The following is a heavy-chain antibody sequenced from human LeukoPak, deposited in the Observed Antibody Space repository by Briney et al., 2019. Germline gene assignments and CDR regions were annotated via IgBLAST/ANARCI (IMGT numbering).Heavy chain of an antibody. J-gene: IGHJ4*02. Sequence: GASVKVSCKASGGTFSSYAISWVRQAPGQGLEWMGRIIPIFGIANYAQKFQGGVTITADKSTSTAYMELSSLRSEDTAVYYCARVRDPYYDSSGYLVYWGQGTLVTVSS. CDR2: IIPIFGIA. D-gene: IGHD3-22*01. CDR3: ARVRDPYYDSSGYLVY. V-gene: IGHV1-69*04. CDR1: GGTFSSYA.